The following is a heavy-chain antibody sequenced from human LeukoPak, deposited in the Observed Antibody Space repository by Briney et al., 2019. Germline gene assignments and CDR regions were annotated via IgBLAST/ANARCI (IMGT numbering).Heavy chain of an antibody. J-gene: IGHJ3*02. D-gene: IGHD3-22*01. CDR3: ARETEGDYYDSSGYYGNDAFDI. CDR2: INSNSGGT. V-gene: IGHV1-2*02. Sequence: ASVKVFCKASGYTFTGYYMRWVRQAPGQGLEWMGCINSNSGGTNYAQKFQGRVTMTRDTSISTAYMELSRLRSDDTAVYYCARETEGDYYDSSGYYGNDAFDIWGQGTMVTVSS. CDR1: GYTFTGYY.